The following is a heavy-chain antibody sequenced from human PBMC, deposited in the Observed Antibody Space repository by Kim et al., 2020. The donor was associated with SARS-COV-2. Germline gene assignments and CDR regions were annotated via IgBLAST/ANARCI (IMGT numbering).Heavy chain of an antibody. D-gene: IGHD6-13*01. CDR3: ATVAAGWLGGAFDI. J-gene: IGHJ3*02. Sequence: SQKFQGRVTITRDTSASTAYMELSSLRSEDTAVYYCATVAAGWLGGAFDIWGQGTMVTVSS. V-gene: IGHV1-3*01.